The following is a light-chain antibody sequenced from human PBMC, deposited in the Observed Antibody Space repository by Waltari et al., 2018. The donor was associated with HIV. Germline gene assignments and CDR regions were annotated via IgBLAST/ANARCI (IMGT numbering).Light chain of an antibody. CDR3: AAWDVSLIWV. CDR2: SNN. Sequence: QSVLTHPLSAPGTPGQEVTTPCSGSRSNIGSNTVNSYQQLPGAAPNLLIFSNNQRPSGVPDRFSGSKSGTSASLAISGLQSEDEADYYCAAWDVSLIWVFGGGTKLTVL. CDR1: RSNIGSNT. J-gene: IGLJ3*02. V-gene: IGLV1-44*01.